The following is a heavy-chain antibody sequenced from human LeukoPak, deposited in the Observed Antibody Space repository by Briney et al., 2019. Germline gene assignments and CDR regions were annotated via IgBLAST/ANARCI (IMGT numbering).Heavy chain of an antibody. J-gene: IGHJ6*03. CDR3: TRVEETATTAAIIRKYSYYYYYMDV. CDR1: GFTFSSYG. CDR2: IKQDGSEK. V-gene: IGHV3-7*01. D-gene: IGHD4-11*01. Sequence: QTGGSLRLSCAASGFTFSSYGMHWVRQAPGKGLEWVANIKQDGSEKHYVDSVKGRFTISRDNAKNSLYLQMSSLRAEDTAVYYCTRVEETATTAAIIRKYSYYYYYMDVWGKGNTVTVSS.